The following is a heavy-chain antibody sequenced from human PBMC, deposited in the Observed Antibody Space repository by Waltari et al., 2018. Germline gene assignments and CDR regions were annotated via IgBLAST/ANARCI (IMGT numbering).Heavy chain of an antibody. CDR3: ARDSRHVVFGVLIHHSFDY. J-gene: IGHJ4*02. CDR2: INAYKGNT. Sequence: QVQLVQYGAEVKKPGASVKVSCKASGYTFNDYGISWVRQAPEQGLEWMGWINAYKGNTNYAQKFQGRVTMTTDTSTSTAHMELRSLRSDDTAVYYCARDSRHVVFGVLIHHSFDYWGQGILVTVSS. D-gene: IGHD3-3*01. V-gene: IGHV1-18*01. CDR1: GYTFNDYG.